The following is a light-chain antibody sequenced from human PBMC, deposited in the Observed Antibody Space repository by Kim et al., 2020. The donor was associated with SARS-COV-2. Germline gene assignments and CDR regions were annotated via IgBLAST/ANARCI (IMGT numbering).Light chain of an antibody. Sequence: TLCSTSGSGGTASYNVHCYRHRPGSAPITVIYAHNERPSGVPDRVSGTIDRSSNTASITISGLRTEDEDDYHCQSYDRRKDCVFGGGTQLTVL. CDR1: SGGTASYN. V-gene: IGLV6-57*02. J-gene: IGLJ3*02. CDR2: AHN. CDR3: QSYDRRKDCV.